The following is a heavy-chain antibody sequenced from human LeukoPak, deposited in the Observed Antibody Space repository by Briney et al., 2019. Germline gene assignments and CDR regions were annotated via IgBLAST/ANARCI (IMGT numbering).Heavy chain of an antibody. J-gene: IGHJ6*02. CDR1: GFTFSIYS. V-gene: IGHV3-48*01. CDR2: ITSSSRTI. Sequence: GGSLRLSCAASGFTFSIYSMNWVRQAPGKGLEWVSYITSSSRTIYYADSVKGRFTISRDNAKNSLYLQMNSLRAEDTAVYYCATHNSDYPFYYYGMDVWGQGTTVTVSS. CDR3: ATHNSDYPFYYYGMDV. D-gene: IGHD4-11*01.